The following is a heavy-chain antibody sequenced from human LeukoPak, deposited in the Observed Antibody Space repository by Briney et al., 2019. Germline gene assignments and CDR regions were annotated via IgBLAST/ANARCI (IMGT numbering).Heavy chain of an antibody. V-gene: IGHV1-69*05. Sequence: SVNVSSKASGGTFSSYAISWVRQAPRQGVGWMGGIIPIFGAANYTQKFQGRVTITTDESTSTAYMELSSLRSEDTAVYYCARDNGVVVMTQGWFDPWSQGTLVTVSS. J-gene: IGHJ5*02. CDR1: GGTFSSYA. CDR2: IIPIFGAA. CDR3: ARDNGVVVMTQGWFDP. D-gene: IGHD3-22*01.